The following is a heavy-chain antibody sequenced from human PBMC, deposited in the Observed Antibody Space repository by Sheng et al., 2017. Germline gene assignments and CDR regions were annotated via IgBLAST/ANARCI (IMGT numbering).Heavy chain of an antibody. Sequence: QVQLQESGPGLVKPSQTLSLTCSFSDDSTSSGNYYWSWVRQPAGKGLEWIGRIVYRMGAPKFRIPSLKNRVSISVDTSRMQFYLNLTSVTAADTAIYYCARQYPQYHFWTGYHPVFDYWAREYLVTVSS. CDR2: IVYRMGAP. J-gene: IGHJ4*02. CDR3: ARQYPQYHFWTGYHPVFDY. V-gene: IGHV4-61*02. D-gene: IGHD3-3*02. CDR1: DDSTSSGNYY.